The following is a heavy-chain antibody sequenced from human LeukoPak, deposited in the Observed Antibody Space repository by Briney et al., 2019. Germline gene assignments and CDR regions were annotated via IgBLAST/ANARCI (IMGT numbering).Heavy chain of an antibody. CDR1: GFTFSNYA. CDR2: ISGSGGST. Sequence: PGGSLRLSCAASGFTFSNYAMSWARQAPGKGLEWVSAISGSGGSTYYADSVKGRFTISRDNSKNTLYLQMHSLRVEDTAVYYCAQGRLGYSYGAFDHWGRGTLVTVSS. D-gene: IGHD5-18*01. J-gene: IGHJ4*02. CDR3: AQGRLGYSYGAFDH. V-gene: IGHV3-23*01.